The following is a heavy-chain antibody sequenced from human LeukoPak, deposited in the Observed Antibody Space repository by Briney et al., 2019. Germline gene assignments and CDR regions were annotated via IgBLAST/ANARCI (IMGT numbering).Heavy chain of an antibody. CDR1: GFTFSGYW. Sequence: GGSLRLSCAASGFTFSGYWMFWVRQAPGKGLVWVSRINGDGSSTTHADSVKGRFSISRDNAKNTLYLQMNSLRAEDTAVYYCAKAFRIVGATTHFDYWGQGTLVTVSS. V-gene: IGHV3-74*01. CDR2: INGDGSST. CDR3: AKAFRIVGATTHFDY. J-gene: IGHJ4*02. D-gene: IGHD1-26*01.